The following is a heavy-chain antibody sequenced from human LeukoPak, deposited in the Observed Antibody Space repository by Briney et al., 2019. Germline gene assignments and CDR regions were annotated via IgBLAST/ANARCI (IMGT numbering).Heavy chain of an antibody. V-gene: IGHV4-30-2*01. D-gene: IGHD3-10*01. CDR1: GGSISSGDYY. Sequence: SETLSLTCTVSGGSISSGDYYWSWIRQPPGKGLEWIGYIYHSGSTYYNPSLKSRVTISVDRSKNQFSLKLSSVTAADTAVYYCARANLWFGEFHSFDYWGQGTLVTVSS. CDR3: ARANLWFGEFHSFDY. J-gene: IGHJ4*02. CDR2: IYHSGST.